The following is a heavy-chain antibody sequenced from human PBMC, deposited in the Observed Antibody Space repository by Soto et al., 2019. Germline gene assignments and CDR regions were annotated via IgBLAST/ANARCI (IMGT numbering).Heavy chain of an antibody. J-gene: IGHJ4*02. CDR3: AKRNYGSEFDY. CDR2: ISGSGDGT. Sequence: EVQLLESGGGLVQPGGSLRLSCAASGFTFSNYAMNWVRQAPGKGLEWVSVISGSGDGTYYADSVKGRFTISRDNSKNTLYLQMNSLRAEDTAVYYCAKRNYGSEFDYWGQGILVTVSS. CDR1: GFTFSNYA. V-gene: IGHV3-23*01. D-gene: IGHD3-10*01.